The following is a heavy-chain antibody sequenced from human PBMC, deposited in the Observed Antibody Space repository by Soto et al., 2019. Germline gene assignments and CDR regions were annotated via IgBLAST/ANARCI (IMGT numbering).Heavy chain of an antibody. CDR3: VRGRFPAKQRPNNWFDP. CDR1: GGSISSYY. CDR2: IYYSGST. D-gene: IGHD3-3*01. V-gene: IGHV4-59*01. Sequence: SETLSLTCTVSGGSISSYYWSWIRQPPGKGLEWIGYIYYSGSTNYNPSLKSRVTISVDTSKNQFSLKLSSVTAADTAVYYCVRGRFPAKQRPNNWFDPWGQGTLVTVSS. J-gene: IGHJ5*02.